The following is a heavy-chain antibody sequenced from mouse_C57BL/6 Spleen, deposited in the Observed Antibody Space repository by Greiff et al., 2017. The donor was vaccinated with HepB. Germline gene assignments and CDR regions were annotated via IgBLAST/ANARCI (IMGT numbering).Heavy chain of an antibody. V-gene: IGHV5-4*01. CDR2: ISDGGSYT. D-gene: IGHD2-1*01. CDR3: AREGDTGNYDY. CDR1: GFTFSSYA. Sequence: EVKLVESGGGLVKPGGSLKLSCAASGFTFSSYAMSWVRQTPEKRLEWVATISDGGSYTYYPDNVKGRFTISRDNAKNNLYLQMSHLKSEDTAMYYCAREGDTGNYDYWGQATTLTVSS. J-gene: IGHJ2*01.